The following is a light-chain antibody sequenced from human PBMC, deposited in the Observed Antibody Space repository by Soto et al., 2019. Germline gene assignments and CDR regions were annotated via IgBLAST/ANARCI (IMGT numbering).Light chain of an antibody. Sequence: QSALTQPPSASGSPGQSVTISCTGSSSDVGGFDYVSWYQQYPGKAPRLMIYEVNERPSGVPDRFSGSKSGNTASLTVSGLRSEDEADYYCSSYAGTNTLVFGGGTKLTVL. CDR3: SSYAGTNTLV. CDR1: SSDVGGFDY. J-gene: IGLJ3*02. V-gene: IGLV2-8*01. CDR2: EVN.